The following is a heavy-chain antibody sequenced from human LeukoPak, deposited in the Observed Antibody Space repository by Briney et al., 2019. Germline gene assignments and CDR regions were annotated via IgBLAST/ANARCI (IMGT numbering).Heavy chain of an antibody. J-gene: IGHJ6*03. D-gene: IGHD2-2*01. Sequence: SETLSLTCAVYGGSFSGYYWSWIRQPPGKGLEWIGEINHSGSTNYIPSLKSRVTISVDTSKNQFSLKLSSVTAADTAVYYCASYCSSTSCYDMDVWGKGTTVTVSS. CDR2: INHSGST. CDR1: GGSFSGYY. V-gene: IGHV4-34*01. CDR3: ASYCSSTSCYDMDV.